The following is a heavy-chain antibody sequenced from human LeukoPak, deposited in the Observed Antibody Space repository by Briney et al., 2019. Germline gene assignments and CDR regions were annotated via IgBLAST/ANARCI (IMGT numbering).Heavy chain of an antibody. CDR3: AKSYCYDSSYYFDY. D-gene: IGHD3-22*01. Sequence: GGSLRLSCAASGFTFTNNAMSWLRQAPGKGLEWVSAISGNGGSTYYADSVKGRFTISRDNSKNTHDLQMNNLRAEDTAVYYCAKSYCYDSSYYFDYWGRGTLVTVSS. V-gene: IGHV3-23*01. J-gene: IGHJ4*02. CDR2: ISGNGGST. CDR1: GFTFTNNA.